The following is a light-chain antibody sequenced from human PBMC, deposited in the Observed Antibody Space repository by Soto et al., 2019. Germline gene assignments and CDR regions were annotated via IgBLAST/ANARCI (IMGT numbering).Light chain of an antibody. CDR1: FSNIGAGYD. J-gene: IGLJ2*01. V-gene: IGLV1-40*01. CDR3: QSYDSSLSGVV. Sequence: QSVLTQPPSVSGAQGQRVTISCTGSFSNIGAGYDVHWYQQLPGTAPKLLIYGNSNRPSGVPDRFSGSKSGTSASLAITGLQAEDEADYYCQSYDSSLSGVVFGGGTKLTVL. CDR2: GNS.